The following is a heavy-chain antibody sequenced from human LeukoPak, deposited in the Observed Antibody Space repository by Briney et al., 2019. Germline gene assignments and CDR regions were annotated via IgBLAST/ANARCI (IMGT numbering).Heavy chain of an antibody. Sequence: SVKVSCKASGGTFSSYAISWVRQAPGQGLEWMGGIIPIFGTANYAQKFQGRVTITANESTSTAYMELSSLRSEDTAVYYCASPGGSGSYFPFDYWGQGTLVTVSS. J-gene: IGHJ4*02. CDR1: GGTFSSYA. CDR2: IIPIFGTA. V-gene: IGHV1-69*13. CDR3: ASPGGSGSYFPFDY. D-gene: IGHD1-26*01.